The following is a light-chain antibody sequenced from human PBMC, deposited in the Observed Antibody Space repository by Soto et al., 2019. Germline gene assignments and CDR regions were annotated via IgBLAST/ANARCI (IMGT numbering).Light chain of an antibody. V-gene: IGKV1-5*01. CDR2: DAS. Sequence: DIQMTQSPSTLSAAVGDRVTISCRASQSISSWLAWYQQKPGKAPKLLIYDASSLESGVPSRFSGSGSGTEFTLTISSLQPDDFATYYCQQYNSYPLTFGQGTKVDFK. CDR3: QQYNSYPLT. J-gene: IGKJ1*01. CDR1: QSISSW.